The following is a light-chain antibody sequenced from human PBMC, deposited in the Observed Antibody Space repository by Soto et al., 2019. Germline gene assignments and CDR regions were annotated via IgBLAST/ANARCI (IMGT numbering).Light chain of an antibody. CDR2: DVT. CDR3: SSYTISSTYV. CDR1: SSDVGGYNY. J-gene: IGLJ1*01. Sequence: QSVLTQPASVSGSPGHSITISCTGTSSDVGGYNYVSWYQHHPGKAPKLMIYDVTNRPSGISNRFSGSKSGNTASLTISVLQTEDEADYYCSSYTISSTYVFGTGTKVTVL. V-gene: IGLV2-14*03.